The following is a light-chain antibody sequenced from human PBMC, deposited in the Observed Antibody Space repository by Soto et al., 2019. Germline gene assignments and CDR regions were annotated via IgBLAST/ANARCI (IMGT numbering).Light chain of an antibody. J-gene: IGKJ3*01. V-gene: IGKV1-27*01. Sequence: DIQMTQSPSSLSASVGDRVTITCRASQGISNFLAWYQQKPGKVPKLLIYAASTLQSGVPSRFSGSGSGTDFTLTISSLRPEDVASYYCQYYSVPFTFGPGTKVDIK. CDR2: AAS. CDR3: QYYSVPFT. CDR1: QGISNF.